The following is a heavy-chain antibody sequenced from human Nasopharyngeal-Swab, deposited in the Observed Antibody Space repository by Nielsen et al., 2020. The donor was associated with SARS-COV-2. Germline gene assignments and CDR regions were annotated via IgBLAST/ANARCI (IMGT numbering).Heavy chain of an antibody. V-gene: IGHV4-59*08. D-gene: IGHD6-19*01. CDR1: GGSISSYY. Sequence: SETLSLTCTVSGGSISSYYWSWIRQPPGKGLEWIGYIYYSGSTNYNPSLKSRVTISVDTSKNQFSLKLSSVTAADTAVYYCASPSRDYSSGWYRTYYYYGMDAWGQGTTVTVSS. CDR2: IYYSGST. CDR3: ASPSRDYSSGWYRTYYYYGMDA. J-gene: IGHJ6*02.